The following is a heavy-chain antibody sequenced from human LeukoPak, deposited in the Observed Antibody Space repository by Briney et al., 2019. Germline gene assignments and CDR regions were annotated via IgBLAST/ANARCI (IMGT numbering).Heavy chain of an antibody. CDR3: ARSLPQGRFWYFDL. D-gene: IGHD3-16*02. CDR2: ISSSSLSYI. V-gene: IGHV3-21*04. CDR1: GFTFNSYS. Sequence: GGSLRLSCAASGFTFNSYSMNWVRQAPGKGLEWVSSISSSSLSYIYYADSVKGRFTISRDNSKNTLYLQMNSLRAEDTAVYYCARSLPQGRFWYFDLWGRGTLVTVSS. J-gene: IGHJ2*01.